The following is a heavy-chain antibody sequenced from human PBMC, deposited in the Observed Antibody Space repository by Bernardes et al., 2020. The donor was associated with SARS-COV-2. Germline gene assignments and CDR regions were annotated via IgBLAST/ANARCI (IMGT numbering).Heavy chain of an antibody. Sequence: SETLSLTCAVYGGSFSGYYWSWIRQPPGKGLEWIGEINHSGSTNYNPSLKSRVTISVDTSKNQFSLKLSSVTAADTAVYYCARGGLYNWNTLSYWGQGTLVTVSS. J-gene: IGHJ4*02. V-gene: IGHV4-34*01. CDR2: INHSGST. CDR3: ARGGLYNWNTLSY. D-gene: IGHD1-20*01. CDR1: GGSFSGYY.